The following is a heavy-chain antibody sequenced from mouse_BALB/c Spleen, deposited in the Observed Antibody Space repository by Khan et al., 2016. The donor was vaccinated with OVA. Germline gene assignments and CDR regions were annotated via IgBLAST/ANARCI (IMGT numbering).Heavy chain of an antibody. Sequence: VQLVESGTELARPGASVKLSCKASGYTFIDYNINWVKQRTGQGLEWIGEISPGSGNTYYNEKFKGKATLTADKSSSTAYMQLSSLTSEDSAVYFCARKWDSWFPYWGQGTLITVSA. V-gene: IGHV1-77*01. CDR2: ISPGSGNT. D-gene: IGHD1-3*01. J-gene: IGHJ3*01. CDR1: GYTFIDYN. CDR3: ARKWDSWFPY.